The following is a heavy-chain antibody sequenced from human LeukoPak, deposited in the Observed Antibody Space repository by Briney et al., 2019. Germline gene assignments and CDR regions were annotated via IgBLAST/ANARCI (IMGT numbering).Heavy chain of an antibody. J-gene: IGHJ4*02. CDR1: GASISSHY. Sequence: SETLSLTCTVSGASISSHYWCWIRQPPGTGLEWIGDIYYRGSTTYNPSLKSRVSISLDTSRNQFSLKLSSVTAADTAVYYCARLVVTAKVNYFDYWGQGTLVTVSS. CDR2: IYYRGST. D-gene: IGHD2-21*02. V-gene: IGHV4-59*08. CDR3: ARLVVTAKVNYFDY.